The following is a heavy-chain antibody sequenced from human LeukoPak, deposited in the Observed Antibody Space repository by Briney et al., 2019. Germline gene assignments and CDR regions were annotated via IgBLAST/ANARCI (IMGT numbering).Heavy chain of an antibody. CDR2: IIPIFGTA. V-gene: IGHV1-69*06. D-gene: IGHD6-13*01. CDR1: GGTFSSYA. CDR3: ARAPWGIAAPEAYFDY. J-gene: IGHJ4*02. Sequence: GASVKVSCKASGGTFSSYAISWVRQAPGQGLEWMGGIIPIFGTANYAQKFQGRVTITADKSTSTAYMELSSLRSEDTAVYYCARAPWGIAAPEAYFDYWGQGTLVTVSS.